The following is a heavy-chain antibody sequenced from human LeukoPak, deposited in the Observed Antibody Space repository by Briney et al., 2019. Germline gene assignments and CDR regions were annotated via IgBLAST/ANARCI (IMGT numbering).Heavy chain of an antibody. Sequence: GGSLRLSCAASGFTFSDYYMSCIRQAPGKGLEWVSYISTSGSTIYYADSVKGRFTISRDNAKNSLYLQMNSLRAEDTAVYYCARDYRPIVVVPAAIPIYGMDVWGQGATVTVSS. CDR1: GFTFSDYY. CDR2: ISTSGSTI. D-gene: IGHD2-2*01. V-gene: IGHV3-11*01. J-gene: IGHJ6*02. CDR3: ARDYRPIVVVPAAIPIYGMDV.